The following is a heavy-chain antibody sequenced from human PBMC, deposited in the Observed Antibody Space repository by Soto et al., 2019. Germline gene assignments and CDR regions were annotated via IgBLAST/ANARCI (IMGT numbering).Heavy chain of an antibody. V-gene: IGHV4-59*01. CDR3: ARDMVLTGMFDF. D-gene: IGHD3-10*01. Sequence: LSLTCTVSGGSIGSYHWSWVRQPPGKGLEWIASVYYTGTTNYNPSLGSRVTISIDAPENQISLKLTSVTAADTAFYYCARDMVLTGMFDFWGQGTLVTVSS. J-gene: IGHJ4*02. CDR2: VYYTGTT. CDR1: GGSIGSYH.